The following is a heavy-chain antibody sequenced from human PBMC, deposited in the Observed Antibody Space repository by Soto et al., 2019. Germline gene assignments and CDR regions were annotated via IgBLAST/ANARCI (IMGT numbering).Heavy chain of an antibody. CDR1: GGSISSYY. CDR2: IYYSGST. D-gene: IGHD1-7*01. CDR3: AREDGTTGFDY. V-gene: IGHV4-59*01. J-gene: IGHJ4*02. Sequence: SETLSLTCTVSGGSISSYYWSWIRQPPGKGLEWIGYIYYSGSTNYNPSLKSRATISVDTSKNQFSLKLSSVTAADTAVYYCAREDGTTGFDYWGQGTPVTVSS.